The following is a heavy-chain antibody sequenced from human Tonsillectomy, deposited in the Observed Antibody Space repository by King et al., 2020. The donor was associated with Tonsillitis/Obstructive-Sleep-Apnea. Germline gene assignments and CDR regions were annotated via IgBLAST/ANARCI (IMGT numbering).Heavy chain of an antibody. CDR1: GFSLSTSGMC. J-gene: IGHJ4*02. CDR3: ARIESSSWYLDY. CDR2: IDWDDYK. D-gene: IGHD6-13*01. V-gene: IGHV2-70*11. Sequence: TLKESGPALVKPTQTLTLTCTFSGFSLSTSGMCVSWIRQPPGKALEWLARIDWDDYKYYSTSLKTRLTISKDTSKNQVVLTMTNMDPVDTATYYCARIESSSWYLDYWGQGTLVTVSS.